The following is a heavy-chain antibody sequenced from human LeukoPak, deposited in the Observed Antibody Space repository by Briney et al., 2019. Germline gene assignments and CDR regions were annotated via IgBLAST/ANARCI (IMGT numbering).Heavy chain of an antibody. J-gene: IGHJ4*02. D-gene: IGHD3-10*01. CDR1: GFTFSSYA. Sequence: GGSLRLSCAASGFTFSSYAMTWARQAPGKGLESVAGISGSGGAAYHAGSVEGRFTISRDNSKNALFLQMNSLRAEDTAVYYCAKGYSGSGTYYTPFDYWGQGTLVTVSA. V-gene: IGHV3-23*01. CDR2: ISGSGGAA. CDR3: AKGYSGSGTYYTPFDY.